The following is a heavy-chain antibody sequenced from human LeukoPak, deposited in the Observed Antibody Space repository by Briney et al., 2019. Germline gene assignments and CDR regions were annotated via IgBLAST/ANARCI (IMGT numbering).Heavy chain of an antibody. CDR1: GFTFSSYG. CDR3: STGGLEISCLHQFDD. V-gene: IGHV3-33*01. D-gene: IGHD2-2*01. J-gene: IGHJ4*02. Sequence: GGSLRLSCAASGFTFSSYGMHWVRQAPGKGLEWVAGIFYDRSNRYYAHSLKRRFTISRVNSKNTLYLQINNLRAEDTAVYYCSTGGLEISCLHQFDDWGQGTLVAVSS. CDR2: IFYDRSNR.